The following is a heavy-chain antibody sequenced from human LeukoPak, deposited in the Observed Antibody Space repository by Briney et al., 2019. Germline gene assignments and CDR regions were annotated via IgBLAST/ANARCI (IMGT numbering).Heavy chain of an antibody. J-gene: IGHJ4*02. CDR3: ATGWVITDF. D-gene: IGHD3-16*01. V-gene: IGHV3-15*01. CDR2: IRGRSDGETA. Sequence: GGSLRLSCTASGFTFSKAWMSWVRQAPGKGLEWVGRIRGRSDGETADYGAPVKGRFTISRDDSKNTVYLQMNSLKTEDTAVYYCATGWVITDFWGQGTLVTVSS. CDR1: GFTFSKAW.